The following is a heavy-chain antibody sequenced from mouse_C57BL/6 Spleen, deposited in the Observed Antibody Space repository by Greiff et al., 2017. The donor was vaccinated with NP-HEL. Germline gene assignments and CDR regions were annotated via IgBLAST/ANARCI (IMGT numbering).Heavy chain of an antibody. J-gene: IGHJ4*01. D-gene: IGHD2-12*01. V-gene: IGHV1-69*01. CDR2: IDPSDSYT. CDR1: GYTFTSYW. Sequence: QVQLQQPGAELVMPGASVKLSCKASGYTFTSYWMHWVKQRPGQGLEWIGEIDPSDSYTNYNQKFKGKSTLTVDKSSSTAYMQLSSLTSEDSAVYYCARVPSSYPEDYAMDYWGQGTSVTVSS. CDR3: ARVPSSYPEDYAMDY.